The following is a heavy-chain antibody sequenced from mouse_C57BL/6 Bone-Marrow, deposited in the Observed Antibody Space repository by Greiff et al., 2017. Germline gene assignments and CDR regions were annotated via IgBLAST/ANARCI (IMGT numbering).Heavy chain of an antibody. V-gene: IGHV1-55*01. CDR2: MYSGSGSS. CDR1: GHTVTSHW. D-gene: IGHD1-1*01. Sequence: QVQLQQPGAEPVKPGVSAKMSGKASGHTVTSHWLTRVKQRPGQGLERIGDMYSGSGSSNYNEKLKSKATLTVGTSSSTAYMQLSSMTSEDSAVDYCAREDLLLRPMDYWSPGTSVTVAS. J-gene: IGHJ4*01. CDR3: AREDLLLRPMDY.